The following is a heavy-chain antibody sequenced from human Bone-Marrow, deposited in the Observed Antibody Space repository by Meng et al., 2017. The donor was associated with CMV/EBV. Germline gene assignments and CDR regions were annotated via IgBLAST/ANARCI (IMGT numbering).Heavy chain of an antibody. V-gene: IGHV4-34*01. J-gene: IGHJ4*02. CDR3: ARGPDCSSTSCTDY. D-gene: IGHD2-2*01. CDR1: GGSFSGYY. Sequence: SETLSLTCAVYGGSFSGYYWSWIRQPPGKGLEWIGEINHSGGTNYNPSLKSRVTISVDTSKNQFSLKLSSVTAADTAVYYCARGPDCSSTSCTDYWGQGTLVTVSS. CDR2: INHSGGT.